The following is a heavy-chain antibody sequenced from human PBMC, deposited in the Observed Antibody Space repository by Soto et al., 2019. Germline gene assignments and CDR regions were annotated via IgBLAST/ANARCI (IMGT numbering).Heavy chain of an antibody. CDR3: ARVGSSGWSPDY. CDR1: GGSISGHY. V-gene: IGHV4-59*11. CDR2: IFYSGST. J-gene: IGHJ4*02. Sequence: SATLSLTCSFSGGSISGHYLAFILQSPGNGLEWIGYIFYSGSTNYNPSLKSRVTISVDTSKNQFSLKMSSVTAADTAVYYCARVGSSGWSPDYWGRGTLVTVSS. D-gene: IGHD6-19*01.